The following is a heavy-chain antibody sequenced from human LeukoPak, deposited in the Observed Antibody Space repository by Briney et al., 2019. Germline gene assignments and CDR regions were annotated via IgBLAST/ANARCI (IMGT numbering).Heavy chain of an antibody. CDR2: IYYSGST. J-gene: IGHJ4*02. V-gene: IGHV4-59*01. CDR3: ARGLIRGISLNYFDY. Sequence: ASETLSLTCTVSGGSISSYYWSWIRQPPGKGLEWIGYIYYSGSTNYNPSLKSRVTISVDTSKNQFSLKLSSVTAADTAVYYCARGLIRGISLNYFDYWGQETLVTVSS. D-gene: IGHD3-10*01. CDR1: GGSISSYY.